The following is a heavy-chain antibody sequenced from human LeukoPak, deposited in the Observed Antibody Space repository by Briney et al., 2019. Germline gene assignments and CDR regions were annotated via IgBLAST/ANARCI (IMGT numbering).Heavy chain of an antibody. CDR3: ARWGAKVGALRFGAFDI. J-gene: IGHJ3*02. Sequence: GGSLRLSCAASGFTFDDYGLSWVRQAPGKGLEWVSAISGSGGSTYYADSVKGRFTISRDNSKNTLYLQMNSLRAEDTAVYYCARWGAKVGALRFGAFDIWGQGTMVTVSS. D-gene: IGHD1-26*01. CDR2: ISGSGGST. CDR1: GFTFDDYG. V-gene: IGHV3-23*01.